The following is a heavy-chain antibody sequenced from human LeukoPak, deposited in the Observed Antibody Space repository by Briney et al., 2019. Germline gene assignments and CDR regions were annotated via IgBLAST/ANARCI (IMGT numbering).Heavy chain of an antibody. V-gene: IGHV1-69*13. Sequence: ASVKVSCKASGGTFSSYAISWVRQAPGQGLEWMGGIIPIFGTANYAQKFQGRVTITADESTSTAYMELSSLRSEDTAVYYCARDRRVGTTVTTYGYWGQGTLVTVSS. J-gene: IGHJ4*02. D-gene: IGHD4-17*01. CDR3: ARDRRVGTTVTTYGY. CDR1: GGTFSSYA. CDR2: IIPIFGTA.